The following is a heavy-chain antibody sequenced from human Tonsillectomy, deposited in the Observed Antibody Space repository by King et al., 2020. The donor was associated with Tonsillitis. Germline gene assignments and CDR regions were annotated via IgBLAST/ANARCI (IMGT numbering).Heavy chain of an antibody. CDR2: FDHSGST. CDR3: ARVGKIGDYVY. D-gene: IGHD4-17*01. CDR1: GVSLSRYY. Sequence: VQLQQWGAGLLKPSETLSFTCAVYGVSLSRYYWSWIRQPPGKGLEWIGEFDHSGSTNYNTSLKSRVTISVDTSKNPFTLKLSSVTAADTSVYYCARVGKIGDYVYWGQGTLVTVSS. V-gene: IGHV4-34*01. J-gene: IGHJ4*02.